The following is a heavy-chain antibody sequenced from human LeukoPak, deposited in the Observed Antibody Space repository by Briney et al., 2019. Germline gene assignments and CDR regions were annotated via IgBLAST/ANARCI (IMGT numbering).Heavy chain of an antibody. D-gene: IGHD2-2*01. Sequence: GASVKFSCKASGYTFTGYYMHWVRQAPGQGLEWMGWINPNGGGTNYAQKFQGRVTMTRDTSISTAYMELSRLRSDDTAVYYCARVTASVVVPAADLDDAFDIWGQGTMVTVSS. V-gene: IGHV1-2*02. CDR3: ARVTASVVVPAADLDDAFDI. CDR2: INPNGGGT. J-gene: IGHJ3*02. CDR1: GYTFTGYY.